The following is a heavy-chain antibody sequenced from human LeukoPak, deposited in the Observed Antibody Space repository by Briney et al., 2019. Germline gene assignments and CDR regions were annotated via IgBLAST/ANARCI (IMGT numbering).Heavy chain of an antibody. J-gene: IGHJ5*02. CDR1: GFTFTTYP. D-gene: IGHD1-1*01. CDR3: ARTTPGTTWFDP. Sequence: GGSLRLSCAASGFTFTTYPMQWVRQAPGRGLEWVALISYDGSNQYYANSAKGRFTISRDNSKNMLYVQLNNLRPEDTAVYYCARTTPGTTWFDPWGQGALVTVSS. V-gene: IGHV3-30-3*01. CDR2: ISYDGSNQ.